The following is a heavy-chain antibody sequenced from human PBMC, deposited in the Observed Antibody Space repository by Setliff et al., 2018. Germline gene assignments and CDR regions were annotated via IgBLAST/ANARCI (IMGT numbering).Heavy chain of an antibody. V-gene: IGHV1-18*01. CDR2: ISPYIDKT. CDR3: ARPPPGPFYYDGGNYFDY. CDR1: GYTFTDYG. D-gene: IGHD3-22*01. Sequence: ASVKVSCKASGYTFTDYGISWVRQAPGQGLEWMGWISPYIDKTNYAQNLQGXXXMTTXXXXXXXXXXXXXXXXXXXXVYYCARPPPGPFYYDGGNYFDYWGQGTLVTVSS. J-gene: IGHJ4*02.